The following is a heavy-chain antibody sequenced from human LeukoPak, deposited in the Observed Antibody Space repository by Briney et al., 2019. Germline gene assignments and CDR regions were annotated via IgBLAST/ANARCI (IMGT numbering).Heavy chain of an antibody. J-gene: IGHJ4*02. CDR1: GGSISSGGYY. CDR3: ASYCGGDCYLIEPTYYFDY. D-gene: IGHD2-21*02. CDR2: IYYSGST. Sequence: MPSQTLSLTCTVSGGSISSGGYYWSWVRQHPGNGLEWIGYIYYSGSTYYNPSLKSRVTISVDTSKNQFSLKLSSVTAADTAVYYCASYCGGDCYLIEPTYYFDYWGQGTLVTVSS. V-gene: IGHV4-31*03.